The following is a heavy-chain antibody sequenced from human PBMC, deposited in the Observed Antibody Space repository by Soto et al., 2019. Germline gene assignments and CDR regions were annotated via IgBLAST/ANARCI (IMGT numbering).Heavy chain of an antibody. CDR1: GFTFNNYG. CDR3: TRTAIKRALLDY. Sequence: QVQLVESGGGVVQPGRSLRLSCAASGFTFNNYGMHWVRQAPGKGLEWVALIWHDGSNKGYADSVKGRITISRDNSKNKLKLQMNSLRVEDTAVYYCTRTAIKRALLDYRGQGTQGTSSS. J-gene: IGHJ4*02. V-gene: IGHV3-33*01. D-gene: IGHD1-26*01. CDR2: IWHDGSNK.